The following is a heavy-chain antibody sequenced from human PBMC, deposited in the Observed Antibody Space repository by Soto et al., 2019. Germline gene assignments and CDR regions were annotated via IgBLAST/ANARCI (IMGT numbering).Heavy chain of an antibody. Sequence: EAQLVESGGGFVQPGRSLRLSCAGSGFIFDDFAIHWVRQAPGKGLEWVSGISWNSDSICYADSVKGRFTISRDNAKNSLYLEMNSLRVEDTALYYCTKVGGLYDFWSGPLHFDLWGQGTLVTVSS. CDR1: GFIFDDFA. CDR2: ISWNSDSI. CDR3: TKVGGLYDFWSGPLHFDL. V-gene: IGHV3-9*01. J-gene: IGHJ4*02. D-gene: IGHD3-3*01.